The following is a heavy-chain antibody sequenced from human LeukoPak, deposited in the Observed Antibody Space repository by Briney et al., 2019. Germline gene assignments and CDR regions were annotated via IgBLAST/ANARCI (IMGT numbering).Heavy chain of an antibody. V-gene: IGHV3-30*18. D-gene: IGHD4-17*01. CDR3: AKGSTTGVY. J-gene: IGHJ4*02. CDR2: ISYDGSNK. Sequence: PGRSLRLSCAASGFTFSSYGMHWVRQAPGKGLEWVAVISYDGSNKYYADSVKGRFPISRDNSKNTLYLQMNSLRAEDTAVYYCAKGSTTGVYWGQGTLVTVSS. CDR1: GFTFSSYG.